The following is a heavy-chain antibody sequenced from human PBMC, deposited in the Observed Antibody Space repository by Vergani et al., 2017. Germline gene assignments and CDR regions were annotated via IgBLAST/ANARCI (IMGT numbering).Heavy chain of an antibody. D-gene: IGHD5-18*01. Sequence: QVQLVQSGAEVKKPGSSVKVSCKASGGTFSSYAISWVRQAPGQGLEWMGGIIPIFGTANYAQKFQGRVTITADESTSTAYMGMSSLGSEDTAVYYCARVSHVNTETGGCFDYWGQGTLVTVSS. CDR1: GGTFSSYA. J-gene: IGHJ4*02. CDR2: IIPIFGTA. V-gene: IGHV1-69*01. CDR3: ARVSHVNTETGGCFDY.